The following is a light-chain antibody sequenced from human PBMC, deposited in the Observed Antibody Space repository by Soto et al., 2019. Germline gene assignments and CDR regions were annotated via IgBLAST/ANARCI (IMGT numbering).Light chain of an antibody. J-gene: IGKJ2*01. CDR2: GAS. CDR1: QSVSSSY. Sequence: ESVLTQYPGTLSLSPGERATLSCRASQSVSSSYLAWYQQKPGEAPSLLIYGASSRATGIPDRVSGSGSGTDFTFTISRLEREEFAVYYCQHYCSSPPYTFGQGTKLAI. V-gene: IGKV3-20*01. CDR3: QHYCSSPPYT.